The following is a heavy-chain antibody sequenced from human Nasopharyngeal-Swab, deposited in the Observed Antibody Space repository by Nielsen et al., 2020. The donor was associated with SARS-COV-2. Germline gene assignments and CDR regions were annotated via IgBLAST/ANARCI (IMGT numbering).Heavy chain of an antibody. CDR2: IYYSGST. V-gene: IGHV4-39*07. D-gene: IGHD4-11*01. Sequence: WIRQPPGKGLEWIGSIYYSGSTYYNPSLKSRVTISVDTSKNQFSLKLSSVTAADTAVYYCARIGPPYSNYAVGPWGQGTLVTVSS. J-gene: IGHJ5*02. CDR3: ARIGPPYSNYAVGP.